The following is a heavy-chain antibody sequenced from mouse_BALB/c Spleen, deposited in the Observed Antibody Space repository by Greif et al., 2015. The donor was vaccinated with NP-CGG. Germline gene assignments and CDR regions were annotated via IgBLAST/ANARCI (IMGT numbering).Heavy chain of an antibody. D-gene: IGHD1-1*01. V-gene: IGHV14-3*02. J-gene: IGHJ1*01. CDR2: IDPANGNT. CDR1: GFNIKDTY. CDR3: ARGSSYWYFDV. Sequence: EVKLMESGAELVKPGASVKLSCTASGFNIKDTYMHWVKQRPEQGLEWIGRIDPANGNTKYDPKFQGKATITADTSSTTAYLQLSSLTSEDTAVYYCARGSSYWYFDVWGAGTTVTVSS.